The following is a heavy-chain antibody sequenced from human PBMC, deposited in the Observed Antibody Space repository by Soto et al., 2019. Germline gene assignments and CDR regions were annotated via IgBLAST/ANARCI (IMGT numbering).Heavy chain of an antibody. V-gene: IGHV3-30*04. CDR3: ARAAPRYSSSWYADY. CDR1: GFTFTAFA. D-gene: IGHD6-13*01. Sequence: GESLKISCAASGFTFTAFAVHWVRQAPGKGLEWVAVISYDGRQSRYADSVKGRFTISRDNAKNTLYLEMNSLRAEDTAVYYCARAAPRYSSSWYADYWGQGTLVTVSS. CDR2: ISYDGRQS. J-gene: IGHJ4*02.